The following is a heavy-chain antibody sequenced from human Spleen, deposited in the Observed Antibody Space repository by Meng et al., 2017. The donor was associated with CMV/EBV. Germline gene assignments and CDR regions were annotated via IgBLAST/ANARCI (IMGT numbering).Heavy chain of an antibody. V-gene: IGHV1-24*01. J-gene: IGHJ4*02. CDR2: FDPEDGET. Sequence: GESLKISCAASGFTFNTYAMHWVRQAPGKGLEWMGGFDPEDGETIYAQKFQGRVTMTEDPSTDTAYMELSSLRSEDTAVYYCATTEACGGGTCYRDFDNWGQGTLVTVSS. CDR1: GFTFNTYA. CDR3: ATTEACGGGTCYRDFDN. D-gene: IGHD2-15*01.